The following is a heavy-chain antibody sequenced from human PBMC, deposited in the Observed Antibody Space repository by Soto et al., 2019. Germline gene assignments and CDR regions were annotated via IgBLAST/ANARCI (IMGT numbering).Heavy chain of an antibody. CDR2: ISYDGSNK. D-gene: IGHD3-16*01. J-gene: IGHJ5*02. V-gene: IGHV3-30*18. Sequence: QVQLVESGGGVVQHGRSLRLSCAASGFTFSSYGMHWVRQAPGKGLEWVAVISYDGSNKYYADSVKGRFTISRDNYKNTLYLQMNSLRAEATAVSYCAKDWGVDTKFNPWGQGTLVTVSS. CDR1: GFTFSSYG. CDR3: AKDWGVDTKFNP.